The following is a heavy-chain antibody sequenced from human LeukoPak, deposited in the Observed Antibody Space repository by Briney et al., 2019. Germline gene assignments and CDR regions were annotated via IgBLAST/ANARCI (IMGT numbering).Heavy chain of an antibody. CDR2: IYYSGST. CDR1: GGSTSSYY. CDR3: ARRSMAARREDYYYYMDV. J-gene: IGHJ6*03. D-gene: IGHD6-6*01. V-gene: IGHV4-59*08. Sequence: SETLSLTCTVSGGSTSSYYWSWIRQPPGKGLELIGYIYYSGSTNYNPSLKSRVTISVDTSKNQFSLKLSSVTAADTAVYYCARRSMAARREDYYYYMDVWGKGTTVTVSS.